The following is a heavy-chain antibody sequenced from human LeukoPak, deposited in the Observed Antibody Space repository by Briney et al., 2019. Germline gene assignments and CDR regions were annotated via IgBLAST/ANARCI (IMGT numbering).Heavy chain of an antibody. CDR1: GGSISSYY. Sequence: SETLSLTCTVSGGSISSYYWSWIRQPPGKGLEWIGYIYYSGSTNYNPSLKSRVTISVDTSKNQFSLKLSSVTAADTAVYYCAKAEYDGAGYLDCWGQGTPVSVSS. V-gene: IGHV4-59*08. CDR2: IYYSGST. D-gene: IGHD4/OR15-4a*01. J-gene: IGHJ4*02. CDR3: AKAEYDGAGYLDC.